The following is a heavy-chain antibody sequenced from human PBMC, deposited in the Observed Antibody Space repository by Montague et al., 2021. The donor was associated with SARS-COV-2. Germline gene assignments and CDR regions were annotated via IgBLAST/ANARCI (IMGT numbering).Heavy chain of an antibody. J-gene: IGHJ4*02. Sequence: SETLSLTCAVYGGSFSGYYWTWIRQSPGKGLEWIAEINHSGTTNYNFNPSLRSRVTISVDTSKSQSSLKLSSVTAADTDVYYCARWDPQTLTLIGLRGKSASDYWGQGTLVTVSS. V-gene: IGHV4-34*01. CDR1: GGSFSGYY. CDR3: ARWDPQTLTLIGLRGKSASDY. CDR2: INHSGTT. D-gene: IGHD4-23*01.